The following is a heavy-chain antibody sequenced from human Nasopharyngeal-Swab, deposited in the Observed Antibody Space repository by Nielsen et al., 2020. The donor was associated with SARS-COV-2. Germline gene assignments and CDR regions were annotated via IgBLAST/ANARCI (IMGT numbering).Heavy chain of an antibody. CDR3: ARRWLRDYYYYGMDV. J-gene: IGHJ6*02. D-gene: IGHD5-12*01. CDR1: GYTFTSYV. Sequence: ASVTVSCQASGYTFTSYVIRWVRQAPGQGLEWMGWISPYNGNTNYAQKLQGRVTMTTDPSTSTAYMELRSLSSDDTAVYYCARRWLRDYYYYGMDVWGQGTTVTVSS. CDR2: ISPYNGNT. V-gene: IGHV1-18*01.